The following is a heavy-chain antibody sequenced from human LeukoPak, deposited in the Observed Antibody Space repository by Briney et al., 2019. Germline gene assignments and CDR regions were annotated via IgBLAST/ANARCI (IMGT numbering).Heavy chain of an antibody. D-gene: IGHD6-19*01. J-gene: IGHJ4*02. Sequence: GGSLRLSCAASGFTFSSYGMHWVRQAPGKGLEWVAVISYDGSNKYYADSVKGRFTISRDNSKNALYLQMNSLRAEDTAVYYCAKLLAVAGSFDYWGQGTLVTVSS. V-gene: IGHV3-30*18. CDR3: AKLLAVAGSFDY. CDR2: ISYDGSNK. CDR1: GFTFSSYG.